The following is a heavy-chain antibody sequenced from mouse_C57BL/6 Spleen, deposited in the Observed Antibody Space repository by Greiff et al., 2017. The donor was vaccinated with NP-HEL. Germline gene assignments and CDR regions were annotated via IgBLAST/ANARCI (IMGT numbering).Heavy chain of an antibody. CDR3: VTPLITTVVAPYAMDY. CDR1: GFSFNTYA. Sequence: EVQGVESGGGLVQPKGSLKLSCAASGFSFNTYALNWVRQAPGKGLDWVARIRSKSNNYATYYADSVKDRFTISRDDSESMLYLQMNNLKTEDTAMYYCVTPLITTVVAPYAMDYWGQGTSVTVSS. V-gene: IGHV10-1*01. CDR2: IRSKSNNYAT. J-gene: IGHJ4*01. D-gene: IGHD1-1*01.